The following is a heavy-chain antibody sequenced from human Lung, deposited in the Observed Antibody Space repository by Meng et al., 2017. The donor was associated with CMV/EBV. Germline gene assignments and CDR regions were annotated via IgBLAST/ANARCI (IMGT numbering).Heavy chain of an antibody. V-gene: IGHV1-2*02. CDR1: GYTFTGYY. CDR3: ARAESHWSGDLDY. D-gene: IGHD3-3*01. Sequence: ASVKVSXKASGYTFTGYYMHWVRQAPGQGLEWMGWINPNSGATNYAQKFQGRVSMTRDMSINTAYIELGRLRSDDTAIYYCARAESHWSGDLDYWGQGTLVXVSS. J-gene: IGHJ4*03. CDR2: INPNSGAT.